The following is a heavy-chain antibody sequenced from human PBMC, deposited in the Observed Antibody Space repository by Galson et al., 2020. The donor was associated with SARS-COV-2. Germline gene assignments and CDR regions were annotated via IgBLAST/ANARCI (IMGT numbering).Heavy chain of an antibody. CDR1: RGSISTYY. D-gene: IGHD3-3*01. V-gene: IGHV4-59*08. Sequence: SETLSLTCAVSRGSISTYYWSWIRQPLGKGLEWIGYIFHSGSTNYNPSLKSRVTISVDTSKNQFSLNLRSVTAADTAFYYSASGNFWTGYQFDYWGPGILVTVSS. CDR2: IFHSGST. CDR3: ASGNFWTGYQFDY. J-gene: IGHJ4*02.